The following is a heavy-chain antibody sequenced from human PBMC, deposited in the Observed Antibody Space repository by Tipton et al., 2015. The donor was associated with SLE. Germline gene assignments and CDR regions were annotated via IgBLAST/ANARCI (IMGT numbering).Heavy chain of an antibody. CDR2: ISYDGSNK. J-gene: IGHJ2*01. V-gene: IGHV3-30*04. CDR3: ARARATVTYWYFDL. D-gene: IGHD4-17*01. CDR1: GFTFSSYA. Sequence: SLRLSCAASGFTFSSYAMHWVRQAPGKGLEWVAVISYDGSNKYYADSVKGRFTISRDNSKNTLYLQMNSLRAEDTAVYYCARARATVTYWYFDLWGRGTLVTVSS.